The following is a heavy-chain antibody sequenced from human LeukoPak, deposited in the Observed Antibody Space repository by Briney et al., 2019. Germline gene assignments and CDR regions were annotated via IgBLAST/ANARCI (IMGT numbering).Heavy chain of an antibody. V-gene: IGHV1-24*01. CDR2: FDPEDGEA. J-gene: IGHJ4*02. CDR3: ATHPLGYFDP. CDR1: GYTLTELS. Sequence: ASVKVSCKVSGYTLTELSMHWVRQAPGKGPEWMGGFDPEDGEAFYAQKFQGRVTMTEDTSTDTAYMELSSLRSEDTAVYYYATHPLGYFDPWGQGTQVTVSS.